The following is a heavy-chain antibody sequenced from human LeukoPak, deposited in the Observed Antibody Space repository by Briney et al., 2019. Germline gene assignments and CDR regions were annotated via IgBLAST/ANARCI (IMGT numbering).Heavy chain of an antibody. V-gene: IGHV3-7*04. CDR2: IHPEGDEK. CDR3: ARGDAFSGDH. J-gene: IGHJ4*02. Sequence: GGSLRLSCVASGFTFGNFWMSWVRHSPGRGLEWVANIHPEGDEKYHVESVTGRFTISRDNAESSLFLQMNGLRAEDTAVYYCARGDAFSGDHWGQGTLVTVSS. CDR1: GFTFGNFW.